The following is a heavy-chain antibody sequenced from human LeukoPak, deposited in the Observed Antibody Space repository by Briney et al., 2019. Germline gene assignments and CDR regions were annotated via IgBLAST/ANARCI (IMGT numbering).Heavy chain of an antibody. CDR2: IYYSGST. Sequence: PSETLSPTCTVSGGSISSYYWSWIRQPPGKGLEWIGYIYYSGSTNYNPSLKSRVTISVDTSKNQFSLKLSSVTAADTAVYYCARGGRYYGSGSRYFDYWGQGTLVTVSS. CDR3: ARGGRYYGSGSRYFDY. J-gene: IGHJ4*02. CDR1: GGSISSYY. V-gene: IGHV4-59*01. D-gene: IGHD3-10*01.